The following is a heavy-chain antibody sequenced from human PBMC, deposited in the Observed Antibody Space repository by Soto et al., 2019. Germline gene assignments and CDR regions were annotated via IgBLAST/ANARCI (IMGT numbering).Heavy chain of an antibody. V-gene: IGHV1-69*13. CDR1: GVAFSSYA. CDR2: IIPLFGTA. Sequence: SVQVSCQASGVAFSSYAISWVRQAPGQGLEWMGGIIPLFGTANYAQKFQGRVTITADESTSTAYMELSSLRSEDTAVYYWRIAAAGIVSAFDIWGQGTTVTV. D-gene: IGHD6-13*01. J-gene: IGHJ3*02. CDR3: RIAAAGIVSAFDI.